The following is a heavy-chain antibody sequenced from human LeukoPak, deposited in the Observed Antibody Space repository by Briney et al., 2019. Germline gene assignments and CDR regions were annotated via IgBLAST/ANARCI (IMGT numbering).Heavy chain of an antibody. V-gene: IGHV3-64*04. CDR1: GFTFSNYA. D-gene: IGHD6-13*01. Sequence: PGGSLRLSRSASGFTFSNYAIHWVRQAPGKGLEYVSAISRNGGSTYYADSMKGRFTISRDNSKNTLYLQMNSLRAEDTAVYYCARASMRMSTAGLVDYWGQGTLVTVSS. CDR2: ISRNGGST. CDR3: ARASMRMSTAGLVDY. J-gene: IGHJ4*02.